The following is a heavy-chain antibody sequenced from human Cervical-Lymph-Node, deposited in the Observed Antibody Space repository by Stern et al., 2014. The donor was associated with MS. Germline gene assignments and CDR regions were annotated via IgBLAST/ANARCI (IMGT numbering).Heavy chain of an antibody. CDR3: ARRVLGIAYGMDV. V-gene: IGHV4-39*01. CDR1: GDSIGSSTYY. J-gene: IGHJ6*02. Sequence: QVQLQESGPGLVKPSETLSLTCTVSGDSIGSSTYYWDWIRQPPGKGLEWIGSIHYSGNTYYNPSLKSRVTISVDTSKNHFTLTLPSVTAADTAVYYCARRVLGIAYGMDVWGQGTTVTVSS. D-gene: IGHD1-26*01. CDR2: IHYSGNT.